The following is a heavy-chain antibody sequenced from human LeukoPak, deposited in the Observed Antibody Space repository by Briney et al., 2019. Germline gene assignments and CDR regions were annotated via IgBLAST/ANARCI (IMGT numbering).Heavy chain of an antibody. CDR3: ARLRPEGAAGSPDY. CDR2: IFYSGST. J-gene: IGHJ4*02. CDR1: GGSISSSSYY. Sequence: PSETLSLTCTVSGGSISSSSYYWGWIRQPPGKGLEWIGSIFYSGSTHYNPSLKSRVTIFVDTSKNQFSLKLSSVTAADTAVYYCARLRPEGAAGSPDYWGQGTLVTVSS. V-gene: IGHV4-39*01. D-gene: IGHD6-13*01.